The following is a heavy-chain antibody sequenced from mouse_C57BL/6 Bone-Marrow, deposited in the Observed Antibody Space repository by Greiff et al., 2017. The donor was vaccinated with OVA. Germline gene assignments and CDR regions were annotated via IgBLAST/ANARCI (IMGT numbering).Heavy chain of an antibody. CDR3: IPITTVVDWYFDV. Sequence: EVKLVESGAELVRPGASVKLSCTASGFNIKDDYMHWVKQRPEQGLEWIGWIDPENGDTEYASKFQGKATITADTSSNTAYLQLSSLTSEDTAVYYCIPITTVVDWYFDVWGTGTTVTVSS. D-gene: IGHD1-1*01. V-gene: IGHV14-4*01. CDR1: GFNIKDDY. J-gene: IGHJ1*03. CDR2: IDPENGDT.